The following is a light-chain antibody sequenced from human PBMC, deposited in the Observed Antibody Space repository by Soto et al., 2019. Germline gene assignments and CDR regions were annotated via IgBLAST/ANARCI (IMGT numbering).Light chain of an antibody. CDR1: SSDVGTYNY. Sequence: QSALTQPASVSGSPGQSITVSCTGTSSDVGTYNYGSWYQHLPGKAPKLIIYDVSNRPSGVSDRFSGSKSGNTASLTISGLQAENEADYYGSSYTGRRTRIFGTGTKVTV. CDR2: DVS. J-gene: IGLJ1*01. CDR3: SSYTGRRTRI. V-gene: IGLV2-14*01.